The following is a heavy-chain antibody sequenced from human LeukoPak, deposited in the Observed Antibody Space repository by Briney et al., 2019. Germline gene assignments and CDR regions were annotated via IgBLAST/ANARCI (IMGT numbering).Heavy chain of an antibody. CDR1: GGSISSYY. J-gene: IGHJ4*02. CDR2: IYYSGST. V-gene: IGHV4-59*01. Sequence: PSETLSLTCTVSGGSISSYYWSWIRQPPGKGLEWIGYIYYSGSTNYNPSLKSRVTISVDTSKNQFSLKLSSVTAADTAVYYCARDSSGYYRYWGQGTLDTVSS. CDR3: ARDSSGYYRY. D-gene: IGHD3-22*01.